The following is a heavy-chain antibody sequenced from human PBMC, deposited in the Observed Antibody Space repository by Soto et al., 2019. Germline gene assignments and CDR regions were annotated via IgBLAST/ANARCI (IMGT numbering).Heavy chain of an antibody. Sequence: EVQLLESGGGLVQPGGSLRLSCTASGFTFSSYAMTWVRQAPGKGLEWVSTISTSDYSTYYADSVKGRFTISRDNSKNTLYLQMDSLTAENTAVYYCAHRVYAPRAAFDYGGKGTLVTVSS. D-gene: IGHD5-12*01. CDR3: AHRVYAPRAAFDY. CDR2: ISTSDYST. CDR1: GFTFSSYA. J-gene: IGHJ4*02. V-gene: IGHV3-23*01.